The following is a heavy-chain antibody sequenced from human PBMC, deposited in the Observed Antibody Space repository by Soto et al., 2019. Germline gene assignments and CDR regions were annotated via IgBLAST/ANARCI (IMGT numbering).Heavy chain of an antibody. CDR1: GVSISSYY. CDR2: IYYSGST. Sequence: SETLSLTCTVSGVSISSYYWSWIRQPPGKGLEWIGYIYYSGSTNYNPSLKSRVTISVDTSKNQFSLKLSSVTAADTAVYYCARGNVVVAANYFDYWGQGTLVTVSS. J-gene: IGHJ4*02. D-gene: IGHD2-15*01. V-gene: IGHV4-59*12. CDR3: ARGNVVVAANYFDY.